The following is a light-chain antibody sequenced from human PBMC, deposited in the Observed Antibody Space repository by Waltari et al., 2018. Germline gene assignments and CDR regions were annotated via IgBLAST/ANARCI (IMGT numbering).Light chain of an antibody. CDR2: AAS. CDR3: QLSHRTPPT. Sequence: DIQMTQSPSSLSASVGDRVTLTCRASQSLSTFLNWYQQKPGKAPELLIYAASSLQTGVPSRFSGSGSGTDFTLTISGLQPEDLATYYCQLSHRTPPTFGQGTKVEIK. CDR1: QSLSTF. V-gene: IGKV1-39*01. J-gene: IGKJ1*01.